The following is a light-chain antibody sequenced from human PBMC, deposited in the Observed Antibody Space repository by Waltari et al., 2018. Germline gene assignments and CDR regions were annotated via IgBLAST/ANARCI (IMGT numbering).Light chain of an antibody. CDR2: DAF. V-gene: IGKV3-11*01. J-gene: IGKJ4*01. CDR1: QSVNSY. CDR3: QQRSTWPLT. Sequence: EIVLTQSPATLSLSPGERATLSYKTSQSVNSYLAWYQQKPGQAPRLLIYDAFNRDTGIPARFSGSGSGTDFTLTISSLEPEDFAVYYCQQRSTWPLTFGGGTKVEIK.